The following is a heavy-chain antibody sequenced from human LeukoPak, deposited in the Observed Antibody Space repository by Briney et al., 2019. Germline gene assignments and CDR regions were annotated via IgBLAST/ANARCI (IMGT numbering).Heavy chain of an antibody. CDR3: ARGSRAVRWYFDL. CDR2: NGTAADT. D-gene: IGHD6-19*01. V-gene: IGHV3-13*01. CDR1: GFTFSSYD. Sequence: GGSLRLSCAASGFTFSSYDMHWVRQATGEGLERVSANGTAADTYYSGSVKGRFTISRDNAKDSSYLQMNNLKAEDTAVYYCARGSRAVRWYFDLWGRGTLVTVSS. J-gene: IGHJ2*01.